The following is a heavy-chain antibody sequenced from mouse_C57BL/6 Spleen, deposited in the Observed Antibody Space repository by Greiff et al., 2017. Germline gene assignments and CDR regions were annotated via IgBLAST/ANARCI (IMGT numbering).Heavy chain of an antibody. CDR3: ARDGPPGTWFAY. Sequence: VQLQQPGAELVKPGASVKLSCKASGYTFTSYWMHWVKQRPGQGLEWIGMIHPNSGSTNYNEKFKSKATLTVDKSSSTAYMQLSSLTSEDSAVYYCARDGPPGTWFAYWGQGTLVTVSA. D-gene: IGHD2-3*01. V-gene: IGHV1-64*01. CDR1: GYTFTSYW. CDR2: IHPNSGST. J-gene: IGHJ3*01.